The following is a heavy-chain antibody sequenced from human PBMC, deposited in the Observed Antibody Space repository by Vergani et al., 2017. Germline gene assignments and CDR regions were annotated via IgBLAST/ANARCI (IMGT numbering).Heavy chain of an antibody. J-gene: IGHJ6*02. V-gene: IGHV3-30*18. CDR1: GFTFSSYG. D-gene: IGHD6-19*01. CDR3: AKDVEIGRGSGWYPPGGYYYGMDV. CDR2: ISYDGSNK. Sequence: QVQLVESGGGVVQPGRSLRLSCAASGFTFSSYGMHWVRQAPGKGLEWVAVISYDGSNKYYADSVKGRFTISRDNSKNTLYLQMNSLRAEDTAVYYCAKDVEIGRGSGWYPPGGYYYGMDVWGQGTTVTVSS.